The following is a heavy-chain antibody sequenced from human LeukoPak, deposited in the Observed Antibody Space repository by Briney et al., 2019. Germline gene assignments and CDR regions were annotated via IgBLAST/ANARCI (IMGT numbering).Heavy chain of an antibody. CDR3: ARIPSGYSSGWYPTHFDY. CDR1: GFSLTTSGVR. CDR2: IDWDDDT. J-gene: IGHJ4*02. Sequence: SGPTLVKPTLTLTLTCTFSGFSLTTSGVRVSWIRQPPAKALEWLARIDWDDDTFYSRSLKTRLTISKDSSKNQVVLTMTNMDPVDTATYYCARIPSGYSSGWYPTHFDYWGQGTLVTVSS. D-gene: IGHD6-19*01. V-gene: IGHV2-70*04.